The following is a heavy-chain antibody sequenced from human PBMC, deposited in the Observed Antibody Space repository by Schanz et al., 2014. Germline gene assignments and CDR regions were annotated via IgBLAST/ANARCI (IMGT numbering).Heavy chain of an antibody. J-gene: IGHJ4*02. D-gene: IGHD3-22*01. Sequence: QVQLQESGPGLVKPSETLSLTCTVSGGSMSSFYWNWIRQPAGKGLEWIGRISTSGSTNYNPSLRSRGSMSIGTSKTHFSLRLSSLTAADTAVYYCATWRGDDSGGHGQFDYWGQGALVTVSS. CDR3: ATWRGDDSGGHGQFDY. CDR2: ISTSGST. V-gene: IGHV4-4*07. CDR1: GGSMSSFY.